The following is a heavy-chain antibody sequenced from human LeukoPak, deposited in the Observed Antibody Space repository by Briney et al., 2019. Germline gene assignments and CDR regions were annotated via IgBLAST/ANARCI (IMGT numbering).Heavy chain of an antibody. Sequence: PGGSLRLSCAASGFTFSSYGMHWVRQAPGKGLEWVAVISYDGSNKYYADSVKGRFTISRDNSKNTLYLQMNSLRAEDTAVYYCAKWVGAAAGYYSDYWGQGTLVTVSS. J-gene: IGHJ4*02. D-gene: IGHD6-13*01. CDR2: ISYDGSNK. CDR1: GFTFSSYG. CDR3: AKWVGAAAGYYSDY. V-gene: IGHV3-30*18.